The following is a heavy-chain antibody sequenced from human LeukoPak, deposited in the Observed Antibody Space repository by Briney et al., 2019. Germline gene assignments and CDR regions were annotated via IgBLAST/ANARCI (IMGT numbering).Heavy chain of an antibody. CDR3: ARHGVHYYGSGSPGDYNYYYMDV. D-gene: IGHD3-10*01. CDR2: INHSGST. CDR1: GGSISSYY. J-gene: IGHJ6*03. Sequence: SETLSLTCTVSGGSISSYYWSWIRQPPGEGLEWIGEINHSGSTNYNPSLKSRVTILVDTSKNQFSLKLSSVTAADTAVYYCARHGVHYYGSGSPGDYNYYYMDVWGKGTTVTISS. V-gene: IGHV4-34*01.